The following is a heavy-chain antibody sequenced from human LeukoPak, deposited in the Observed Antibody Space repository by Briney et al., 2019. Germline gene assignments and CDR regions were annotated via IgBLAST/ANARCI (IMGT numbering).Heavy chain of an antibody. D-gene: IGHD5-24*01. J-gene: IGHJ4*02. V-gene: IGHV3-7*04. CDR2: IKQDGSKK. Sequence: GGSLRLSCVASGFPFSSYWMTWVRQAPGKGREWVTNIKQDGSKKSYVDSVKGRFTISRDNAKNALYLQMNSLRAEDTAIYYCTRVGYIDEGIDYWGQGTLVTVSS. CDR1: GFPFSSYW. CDR3: TRVGYIDEGIDY.